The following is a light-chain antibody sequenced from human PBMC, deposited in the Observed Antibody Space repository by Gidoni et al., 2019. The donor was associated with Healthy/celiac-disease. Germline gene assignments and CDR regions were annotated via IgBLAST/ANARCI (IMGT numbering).Light chain of an antibody. CDR2: DTS. V-gene: IGLV7-46*01. Sequence: QAVVNQEPSLTVSPGGTVTLTCGSSTGAVTSGHYPYWFQQKPGQAPRTLIYDTSNKHSWTPARFSGSLLGGNAALTLSGAQPEDEAEYYCLLSYSGARLVFGGGTKLTVL. CDR3: LLSYSGARLV. J-gene: IGLJ2*01. CDR1: TGAVTSGHY.